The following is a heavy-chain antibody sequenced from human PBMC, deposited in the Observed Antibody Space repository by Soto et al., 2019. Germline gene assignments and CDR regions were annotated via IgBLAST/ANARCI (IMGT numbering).Heavy chain of an antibody. D-gene: IGHD5-12*01. Sequence: PSETLSLTCTVSGGSISSSSYYWGWIRQPPGKGLEWIGSIYYSGSTYYNPSLKSRVTISVDTSKNQFSLKLSSVTAADTAVYYCAREPPENTKWLRLRVVWFDPWGQGTLVTVSS. CDR3: AREPPENTKWLRLRVVWFDP. V-gene: IGHV4-39*01. CDR2: IYYSGST. J-gene: IGHJ5*02. CDR1: GGSISSSSYY.